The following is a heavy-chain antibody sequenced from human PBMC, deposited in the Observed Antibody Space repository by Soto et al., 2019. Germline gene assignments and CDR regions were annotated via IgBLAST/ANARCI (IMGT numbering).Heavy chain of an antibody. J-gene: IGHJ6*02. CDR1: GGSISSSSYY. V-gene: IGHV4-39*01. Sequence: SETLSLTCTVSGGSISSSSYYWGWIRQPPGKGLEWIGSIYYSGSTYYNPSLKSRVTISVDTSKNQFSLKLSSVTAADTAVYYCAKPYSSSSKSSRAYYGMDVWGQGTTATVSS. CDR3: AKPYSSSSKSSRAYYGMDV. D-gene: IGHD6-6*01. CDR2: IYYSGST.